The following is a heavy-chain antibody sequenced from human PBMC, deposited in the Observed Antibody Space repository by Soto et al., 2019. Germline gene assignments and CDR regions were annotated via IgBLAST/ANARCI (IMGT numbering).Heavy chain of an antibody. D-gene: IGHD2-15*01. Sequence: GGSLRLSCAASGFTFSSYAMSWVRQAPGKGLEWVSAISGSGGSTYYADSVKGRFTISRDNSKNTLYLQMNSLRAEDTAVYYCARDLLGYCSGGSCQKTDYWGQGTLVTVS. V-gene: IGHV3-23*01. J-gene: IGHJ4*02. CDR1: GFTFSSYA. CDR2: ISGSGGST. CDR3: ARDLLGYCSGGSCQKTDY.